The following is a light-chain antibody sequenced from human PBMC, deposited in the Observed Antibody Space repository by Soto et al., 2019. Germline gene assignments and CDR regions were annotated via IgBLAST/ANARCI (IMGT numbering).Light chain of an antibody. CDR3: QQYGSSPPVWT. CDR1: QSVSSSY. Sequence: EIVLTQSPGSLSLSPGEGATLSCRASQSVSSSYLAWYQQKPGQAPRLLIYGASSRATGIPDRFSGSGSGTDLTLTISRLEPEDFAVYYCQQYGSSPPVWTFGQGTKVEIK. V-gene: IGKV3-20*01. CDR2: GAS. J-gene: IGKJ1*01.